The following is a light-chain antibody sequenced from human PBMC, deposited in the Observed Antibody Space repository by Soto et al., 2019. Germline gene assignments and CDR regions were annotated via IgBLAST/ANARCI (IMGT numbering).Light chain of an antibody. CDR2: DAS. V-gene: IGKV3-11*01. CDR3: QQRSNWPPP. J-gene: IGKJ4*01. Sequence: EVVLTQSQATLSFSPGERATLSCRASQSISTYLAWYQQKPGQAPRLLIYDASKRAPGIPARFSGSGSGTDFTLTINSLEPEDFAVYYCQQRSNWPPPFGGGTKVEIK. CDR1: QSISTY.